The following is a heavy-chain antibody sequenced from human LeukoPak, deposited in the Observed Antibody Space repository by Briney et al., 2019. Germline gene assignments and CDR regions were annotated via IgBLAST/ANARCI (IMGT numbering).Heavy chain of an antibody. Sequence: GGSLRLSCAASGFTFDDYAMHWVRQAPGKGLEWVSGISWNSGSIGYADSVKGRFTISRDNAKNSLYLQMNSLRVEDTALYYCAKDIQGSGSYRYFDYWGQETLVTVSS. CDR3: AKDIQGSGSYRYFDY. V-gene: IGHV3-9*01. J-gene: IGHJ4*02. CDR1: GFTFDDYA. CDR2: ISWNSGSI. D-gene: IGHD3-10*01.